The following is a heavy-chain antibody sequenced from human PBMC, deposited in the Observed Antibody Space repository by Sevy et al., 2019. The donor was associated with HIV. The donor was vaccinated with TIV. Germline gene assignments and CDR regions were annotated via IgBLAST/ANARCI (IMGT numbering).Heavy chain of an antibody. V-gene: IGHV3-23*01. Sequence: GSLRLSCAASGFTFSSYAMSWVRQAPGKGLEWVSAISGSGGSTYYADSVKGRFTISRDNSKNTRYLQMNSPRAEATAVYYCAKASRNYYDSSGYYPFDYWGQGTLVTVSS. J-gene: IGHJ4*02. CDR2: ISGSGGST. D-gene: IGHD3-22*01. CDR1: GFTFSSYA. CDR3: AKASRNYYDSSGYYPFDY.